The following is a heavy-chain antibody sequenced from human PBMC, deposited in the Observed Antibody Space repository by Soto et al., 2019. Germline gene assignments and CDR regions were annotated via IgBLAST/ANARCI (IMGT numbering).Heavy chain of an antibody. CDR3: ARAAVTVAGTRYFQL. Sequence: ASVKVSCKASGYSFTTYGISWVRQAPGQGLEWMGWISGYNGDTSYTQNLQDRVTMTTDISTSTAYMELSSLRSDDTAVYYCARAAVTVAGTRYFQLWGQGTLVTVSS. J-gene: IGHJ1*01. CDR1: GYSFTTYG. D-gene: IGHD6-19*01. V-gene: IGHV1-18*01. CDR2: ISGYNGDT.